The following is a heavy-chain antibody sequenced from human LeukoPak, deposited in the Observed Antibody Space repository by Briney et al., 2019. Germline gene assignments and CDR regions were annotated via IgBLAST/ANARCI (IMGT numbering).Heavy chain of an antibody. CDR2: IYYSGST. Sequence: SETLSLTCTVSGGSISSYYWSWIRQPPGKGLEWIGYIYYSGSTNYNPSLKSRVTISVDTSKNQFSLKLSSVTAADTAVYYCARGSIAGYYYYGMDVWGQGTTVTVSS. CDR3: ARGSIAGYYYYGMDV. J-gene: IGHJ6*02. CDR1: GGSISSYY. V-gene: IGHV4-59*01. D-gene: IGHD6-6*01.